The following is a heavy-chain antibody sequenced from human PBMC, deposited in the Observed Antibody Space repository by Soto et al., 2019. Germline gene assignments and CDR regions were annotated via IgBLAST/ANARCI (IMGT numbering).Heavy chain of an antibody. Sequence: GGSLRLSCAASGVTFSSYAMSWVRQAPGKGLEWVSAISGSGGSTYYADSVKGRFTISRDNSKNTLYLQMNSLRAEDTAVYYCAKDRYYDSSGYYYFDYWGQGTLVTVSS. V-gene: IGHV3-23*01. CDR1: GVTFSSYA. J-gene: IGHJ4*02. D-gene: IGHD3-22*01. CDR3: AKDRYYDSSGYYYFDY. CDR2: ISGSGGST.